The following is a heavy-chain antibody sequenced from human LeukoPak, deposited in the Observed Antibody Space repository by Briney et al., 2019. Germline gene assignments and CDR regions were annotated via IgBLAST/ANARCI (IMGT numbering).Heavy chain of an antibody. V-gene: IGHV1-24*01. CDR2: FDPEDGET. CDR3: AREGNYDSSGYDAFDI. J-gene: IGHJ3*02. CDR1: GYTLTELS. D-gene: IGHD3-22*01. Sequence: ASVKVSCKVSGYTLTELSMHWVRQAPGKGLEWMGGFDPEDGETIYAQKFQGRVTMTEDTSTDTAYMELSSLRSEDTAVYYCAREGNYDSSGYDAFDIWGQGTMVTVSS.